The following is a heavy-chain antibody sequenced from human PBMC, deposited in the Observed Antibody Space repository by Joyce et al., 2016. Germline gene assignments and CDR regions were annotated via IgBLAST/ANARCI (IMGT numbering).Heavy chain of an antibody. CDR2: IKSKTDGETT. J-gene: IGHJ5*02. D-gene: IGHD3-3*01. V-gene: IGHV3-15*01. CDR3: TTDDFWSGFSAS. CDR1: GFSFSNAW. Sequence: VQLVESGGDLVEPGGSLRLSCAASGFSFSNAWMAWVRQATGKGREWAGRIKSKTDGETTDYATPVKGRFVISRDDSNDMLFLVMNSLKTEDTAVYYCTTDDFWSGFSASWGQGTLVTVSS.